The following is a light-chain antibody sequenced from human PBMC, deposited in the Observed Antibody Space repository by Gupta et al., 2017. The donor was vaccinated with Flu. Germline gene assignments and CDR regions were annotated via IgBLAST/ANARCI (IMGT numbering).Light chain of an antibody. Sequence: NCKSSQSVLYSSNNKNYLAWYQQKPGEPPKLLIYWASTRESGVPDRFSGSASGTDFTLTIGSLQAEDVAVYYCQQYYTTPPAFGQGTKVEIK. J-gene: IGKJ1*01. CDR1: QSVLYSSNNKNY. V-gene: IGKV4-1*01. CDR2: WAS. CDR3: QQYYTTPPA.